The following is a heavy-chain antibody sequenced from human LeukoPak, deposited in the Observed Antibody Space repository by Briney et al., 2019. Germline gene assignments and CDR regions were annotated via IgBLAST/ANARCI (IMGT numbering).Heavy chain of an antibody. CDR1: GYTFTIYG. D-gene: IGHD3-22*01. CDR3: ARDYYDSSGYYYYYYGMDV. Sequence: ASVKVSFKASGYTFTIYGISWVRQAPGQGLEWMGWISAYNGNTNYAQKLQGRVTMTTDTSTSTAYMELRSLRSDDTAVYYCARDYYDSSGYYYYYYGMDVWGQGTTVTVSS. V-gene: IGHV1-18*01. J-gene: IGHJ6*02. CDR2: ISAYNGNT.